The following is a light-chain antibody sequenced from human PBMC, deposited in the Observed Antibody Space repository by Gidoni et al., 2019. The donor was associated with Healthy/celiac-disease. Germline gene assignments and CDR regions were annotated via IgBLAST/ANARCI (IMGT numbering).Light chain of an antibody. Sequence: EIVFTQSPATLSLSPGARATPSCRASQSVSSYLAWYQQKPGQAPRLRIYDASNRATGSPARFSGSGSGTDFTLTISSLEPEDFAVYYCQQRSNLITFGQXTRLEIK. J-gene: IGKJ5*01. CDR1: QSVSSY. CDR2: DAS. V-gene: IGKV3-11*01. CDR3: QQRSNLIT.